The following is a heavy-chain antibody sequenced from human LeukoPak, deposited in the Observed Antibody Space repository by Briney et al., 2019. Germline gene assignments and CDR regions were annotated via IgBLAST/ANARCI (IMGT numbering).Heavy chain of an antibody. V-gene: IGHV5-51*01. CDR2: IYPGDSDT. Sequence: LGESLKISCKGSGYSFSDYWIGWVRQMPGKGLEWMGIIYPGDSDTRYSPSFQGQVTISADKSISTAYLQWSSLKASDTAMYYCARSYFSSWFPFDYWGQGTLVTVSS. D-gene: IGHD6-13*01. CDR1: GYSFSDYW. CDR3: ARSYFSSWFPFDY. J-gene: IGHJ4*02.